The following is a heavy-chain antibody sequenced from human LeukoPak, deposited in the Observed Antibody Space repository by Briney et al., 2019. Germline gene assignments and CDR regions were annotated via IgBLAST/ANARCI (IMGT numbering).Heavy chain of an antibody. J-gene: IGHJ4*02. Sequence: SQTLSLTCALSGDSVSSNSAAWNWIRQSPLRGLEWLVRTYYRSKWYNDYAVSVKSRITINPDTSKNQFSLQLNSVTPEDTAVYYCARVGVGATRYFDYWGQGTLVTVSS. CDR3: ARVGVGATRYFDY. V-gene: IGHV6-1*01. D-gene: IGHD1-26*01. CDR2: TYYRSKWYN. CDR1: GDSVSSNSAA.